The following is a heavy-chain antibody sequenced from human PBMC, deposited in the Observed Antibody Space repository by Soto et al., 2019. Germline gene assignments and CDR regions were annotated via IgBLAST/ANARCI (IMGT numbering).Heavy chain of an antibody. CDR2: ISYDGNKK. CDR3: ARSVAVAGLDY. V-gene: IGHV3-30-3*01. Sequence: QVQLVESGGGVVQPGRSLRLSCAASGFTLSSYSMHWVRQAPGKGLEWVGVISYDGNKKYYRDSVKGRFSISRDTSNNTVHLQMNSLSPGDTAVYYCARSVAVAGLDYWGKGPLVTVSS. D-gene: IGHD6-19*01. J-gene: IGHJ4*02. CDR1: GFTLSSYS.